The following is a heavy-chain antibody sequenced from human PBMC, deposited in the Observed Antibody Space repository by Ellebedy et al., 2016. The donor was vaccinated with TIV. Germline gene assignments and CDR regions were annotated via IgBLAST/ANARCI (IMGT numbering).Heavy chain of an antibody. Sequence: SVKVSCXASGGTFSSYAISWVRQAPGQGLEWMGGIIPIFGTANYAQKFQGRVTITADESTSTAYMELSSLRSEDTAVYYCARDGAHDYSTSGMDVWGQGTTVTVSS. CDR2: IIPIFGTA. J-gene: IGHJ6*02. CDR3: ARDGAHDYSTSGMDV. V-gene: IGHV1-69*13. CDR1: GGTFSSYA. D-gene: IGHD4-11*01.